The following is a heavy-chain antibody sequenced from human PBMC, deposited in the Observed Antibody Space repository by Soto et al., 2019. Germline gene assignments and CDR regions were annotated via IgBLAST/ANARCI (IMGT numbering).Heavy chain of an antibody. CDR2: IYYSGRT. V-gene: IGHV4-39*01. J-gene: IGHJ4*02. CDR1: GESISSSSYY. CDR3: ARQRTTVVTQAYFDH. D-gene: IGHD2-21*02. Sequence: LETLSLTCIVSGESISSSSYYWGWTRQPPGKGLEWIGSIYYSGRTYYNPSFKSRVTISIDTSKNQFSLKLSSVTATDTAVYYCARQRTTVVTQAYFDHWGQGALVTVSS.